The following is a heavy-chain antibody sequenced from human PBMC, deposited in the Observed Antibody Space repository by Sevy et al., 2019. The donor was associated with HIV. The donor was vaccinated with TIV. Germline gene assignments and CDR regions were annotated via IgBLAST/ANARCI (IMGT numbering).Heavy chain of an antibody. CDR1: GGTFSSYA. CDR2: IIPIFGTA. D-gene: IGHD6-19*01. Sequence: ASVKVSCKASGGTFSSYAISWVRQAPGQGLEWMGGIIPIFGTANYAQKFQGRVTITADESTSTAYMELSSLRSEDTAVYYCATKAVSMAVAELDYWGQGTLVTVSS. J-gene: IGHJ4*02. CDR3: ATKAVSMAVAELDY. V-gene: IGHV1-69*13.